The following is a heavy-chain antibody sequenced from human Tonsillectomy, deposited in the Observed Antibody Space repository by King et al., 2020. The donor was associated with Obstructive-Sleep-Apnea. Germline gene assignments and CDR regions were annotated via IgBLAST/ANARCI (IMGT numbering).Heavy chain of an antibody. V-gene: IGHV3-7*01. CDR1: GFTFSRYW. CDR2: IKQDGSER. D-gene: IGHD5-12*01. Sequence: VQLVESGGGLVQPGGSLRLSCAASGFTFSRYWMSWVRQAPGKGLEWVASIKQDGSERYYVDSVKGRFTISRDNAKNSMYLQMNSLRAEDTAVYYCASAYDYSGYDWQYFQYWGQGTLVTVSS. J-gene: IGHJ1*01. CDR3: ASAYDYSGYDWQYFQY.